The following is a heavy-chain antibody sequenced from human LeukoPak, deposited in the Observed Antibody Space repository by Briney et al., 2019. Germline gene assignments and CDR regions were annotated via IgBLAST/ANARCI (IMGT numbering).Heavy chain of an antibody. CDR1: GYPFNNYD. V-gene: IGHV1-8*01. J-gene: IGHJ6*03. Sequence: ASVKVSCKASGYPFNNYDINWVRQATGQGLEWMGWMNPHSGKIGYAQNFQGRVTMTRDTSISTAYMELSSLRSEDTAVYYCARARYREINYAYAGGFYYMDVWGKGTTVTVSS. D-gene: IGHD1-26*01. CDR3: ARARYREINYAYAGGFYYMDV. CDR2: MNPHSGKI.